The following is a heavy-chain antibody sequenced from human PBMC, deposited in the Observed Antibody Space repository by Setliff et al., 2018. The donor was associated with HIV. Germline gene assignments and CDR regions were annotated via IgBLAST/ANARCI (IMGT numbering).Heavy chain of an antibody. V-gene: IGHV4-59*08. CDR3: GRLSETAMASFDS. D-gene: IGHD2-21*02. J-gene: IGHJ4*02. CDR2: IYKSGTT. CDR1: GGSVNSYH. Sequence: LSLTCSVSGGSVNSYHWSWIRQPPGKGLEWIGYIYKSGTTNYSPSLKSRVTISAGPSKNQFSLKLTSATAADTAVYYCGRLSETAMASFDSWGQGILVTVSS.